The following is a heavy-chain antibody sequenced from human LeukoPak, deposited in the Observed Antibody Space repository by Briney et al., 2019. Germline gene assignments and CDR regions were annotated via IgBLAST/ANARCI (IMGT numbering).Heavy chain of an antibody. CDR2: INHSGST. CDR3: ARGEGGYDSPFDY. J-gene: IGHJ4*02. D-gene: IGHD5-12*01. V-gene: IGHV4-34*01. CDR1: GGSFSGYY. Sequence: PSETLSLTCAVYGGSFSGYYWSWIRQPPGKGLEWIGEINHSGSTYYNPSLKSRVTISVDRSKNQFSLKLSSVTAADTAVYYCARGEGGYDSPFDYWGQGTLVTVSS.